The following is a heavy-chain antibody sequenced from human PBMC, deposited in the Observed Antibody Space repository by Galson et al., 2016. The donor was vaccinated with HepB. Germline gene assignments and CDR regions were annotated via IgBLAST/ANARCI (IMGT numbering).Heavy chain of an antibody. CDR3: ARDRGGTYGKSVES. Sequence: SETLSLTCSVSGGSISSSNSYYWGWIRQPPGKGLEWIGYIYYRGSTKYSPSLESRVTISVDTPKNQFSLKLTSASAADTAVYYCARDRGGTYGKSVESWGQGTLVAVSS. D-gene: IGHD1-26*01. J-gene: IGHJ4*02. V-gene: IGHV4-61*01. CDR2: IYYRGST. CDR1: GGSISSSNSYY.